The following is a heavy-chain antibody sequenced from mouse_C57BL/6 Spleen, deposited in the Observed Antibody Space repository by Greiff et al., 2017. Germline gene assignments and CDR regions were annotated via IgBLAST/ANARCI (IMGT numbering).Heavy chain of an antibody. D-gene: IGHD2-4*01. Sequence: EVKLVESGGGLVKPGGSLKLSCAASGFTFSDYGMHWVRQAPEKGLEWVAYISSGSSTIYYADTVKGRFTISRDNAKNTLFLQMTSLRSEDTAMYYCARPEYDYYYAMDYWGQGTSVTVSS. J-gene: IGHJ4*01. V-gene: IGHV5-17*01. CDR1: GFTFSDYG. CDR3: ARPEYDYYYAMDY. CDR2: ISSGSSTI.